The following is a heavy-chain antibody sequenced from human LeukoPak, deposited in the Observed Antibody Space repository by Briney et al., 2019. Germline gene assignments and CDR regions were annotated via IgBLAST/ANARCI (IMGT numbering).Heavy chain of an antibody. CDR1: GGSFSGYF. J-gene: IGHJ5*02. Sequence: PSETLSLTCAVYGGSFSGYFRSWIRQPPGKGLEWIGEINHSGSTNYNPSLKSRVSISVDTSKNQFSLKLSSVTAADTAVYYCARGCIAAAGNNWFDPWGQGTLVTVSS. D-gene: IGHD6-13*01. CDR3: ARGCIAAAGNNWFDP. V-gene: IGHV4-34*01. CDR2: INHSGST.